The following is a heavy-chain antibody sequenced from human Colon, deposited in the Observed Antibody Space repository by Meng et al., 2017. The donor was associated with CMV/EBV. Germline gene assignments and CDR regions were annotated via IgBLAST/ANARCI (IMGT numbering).Heavy chain of an antibody. CDR3: TRVALRGLLRLIDF. Sequence: SGVSVSCGSYYLSWVRQPPGKGLEWVGNIYFSGSTNYNPSHESRLTISPGTSKNQFSLKLTSVTAADTAIYYCTRVALRGLLRLIDFWGQGRLVTVSS. CDR1: GVSVSCGSYY. J-gene: IGHJ4*02. CDR2: IYFSGST. D-gene: IGHD3-16*01. V-gene: IGHV4-61*01.